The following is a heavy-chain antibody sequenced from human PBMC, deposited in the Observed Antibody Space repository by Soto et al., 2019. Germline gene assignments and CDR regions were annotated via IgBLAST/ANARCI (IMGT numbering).Heavy chain of an antibody. J-gene: IGHJ6*02. CDR1: GGTFSTSA. CDR2: IMPVFATP. Sequence: QVQLVQSGAEVKKPGSSVTVSCKASGGTFSTSAISWVRQAPGQGLEWVGGIMPVFATPDYAQNFQGRVTITADESTTTAYLELTRLRTDDTAVYYCARDKDLQQLGGNYYSVLDVWGQGTAITVSS. V-gene: IGHV1-69*12. CDR3: ARDKDLQQLGGNYYSVLDV. D-gene: IGHD3-3*02.